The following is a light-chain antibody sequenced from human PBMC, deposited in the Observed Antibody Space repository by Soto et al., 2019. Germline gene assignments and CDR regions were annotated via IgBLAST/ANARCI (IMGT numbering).Light chain of an antibody. V-gene: IGKV4-1*01. CDR1: QGVLYSSNNKNY. CDR3: QQSDFPPRR. Sequence: MVRVQTSDSLAVSLDERATIDCKSSQGVLYSSNNKNYLAGYQQKPGHPPKLLISWASTRESGVPDRFSGSGSGTDFTLTIICLQAEDGTVYCCQQSDFPPRRFGEGGKV. CDR2: WAS. J-gene: IGKJ1*01.